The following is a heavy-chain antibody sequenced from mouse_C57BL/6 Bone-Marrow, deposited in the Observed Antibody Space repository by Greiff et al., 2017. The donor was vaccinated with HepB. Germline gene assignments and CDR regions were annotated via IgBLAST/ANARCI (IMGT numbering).Heavy chain of an antibody. CDR2: IDPEDGET. CDR3: ARYGY. CDR1: GYTFTSYW. D-gene: IGHD1-1*01. V-gene: IGHV14-2*01. J-gene: IGHJ2*01. Sequence: EVQLQQSGAELAKPGASVKLSCKASGYTFTSYWMHWVKQRPGQGLEWIGRIDPEDGETKYAPKFQGKATITADTSSNTAYLQLSSLTSEDTAVYYCARYGYWGQGTTLTVSS.